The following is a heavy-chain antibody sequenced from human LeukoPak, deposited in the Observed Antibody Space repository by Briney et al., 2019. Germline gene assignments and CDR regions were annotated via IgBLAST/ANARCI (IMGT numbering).Heavy chain of an antibody. D-gene: IGHD5-24*01. V-gene: IGHV1-18*01. CDR1: GRTFSSYA. CDR2: SSVYNGNT. CDR3: ARVGDGYNYAVGY. J-gene: IGHJ4*02. Sequence: GASVRVSCKASGRTFSSYAICRVRQAPGQWLEWMGCSSVYNGNTNYAQKFQGRVTMTTDISTSTAYMELRSLRSDDTAVYYCARVGDGYNYAVGYWGQGTLVTVSS.